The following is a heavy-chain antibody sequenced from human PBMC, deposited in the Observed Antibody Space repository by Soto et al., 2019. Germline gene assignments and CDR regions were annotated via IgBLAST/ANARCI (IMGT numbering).Heavy chain of an antibody. Sequence: LSLTCAIYGGSFSNYYWNWIRQPPGKGLEWIGYIYDSGSSYYNPSLKSRVTMSVDTSKNQFSLKLRSVTAADTAMYYCAREKGYISGPKNFDSWGQGTLVTVSS. D-gene: IGHD5-12*01. V-gene: IGHV4-30-4*08. CDR2: IYDSGSS. CDR1: GGSFSNYY. J-gene: IGHJ4*02. CDR3: AREKGYISGPKNFDS.